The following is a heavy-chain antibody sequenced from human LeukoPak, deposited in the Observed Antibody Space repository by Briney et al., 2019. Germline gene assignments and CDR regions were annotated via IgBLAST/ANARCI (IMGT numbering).Heavy chain of an antibody. V-gene: IGHV4-4*02. CDR3: ARARSMVRAVIISGLNWFDP. CDR1: GGSISSSNW. J-gene: IGHJ5*02. Sequence: SWTLSLTCAVSGGSISSSNWWSWVRQPPGKGLEWIGEIYHSGSTNYNPSLKSRVTISVDKSKNQFSLKLSSVTAADTAVYYCARARSMVRAVIISGLNWFDPWGQGTLVTVCS. CDR2: IYHSGST. D-gene: IGHD3-10*01.